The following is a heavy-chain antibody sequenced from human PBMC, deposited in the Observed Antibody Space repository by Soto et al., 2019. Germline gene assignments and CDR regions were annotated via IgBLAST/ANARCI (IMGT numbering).Heavy chain of an antibody. CDR2: ISSSGSTI. CDR3: ARVTYYDFWSHGMDV. J-gene: IGHJ6*02. CDR1: GFTFSSYE. Sequence: PGGSLRLSCAASGFTFSSYEMNWVRQAPGKGLEWVSYISSSGSTIYYADSVKGRFTISRDNAKNSLYLQMNSLRAEDTAVYYSARVTYYDFWSHGMDVWGQGTTVTVSS. D-gene: IGHD3-3*01. V-gene: IGHV3-48*03.